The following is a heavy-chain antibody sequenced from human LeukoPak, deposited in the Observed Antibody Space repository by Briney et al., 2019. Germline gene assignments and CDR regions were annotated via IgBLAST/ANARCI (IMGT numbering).Heavy chain of an antibody. CDR2: IVAGSGNT. Sequence: SVKVSCKASGFTFTSSAMQWVRQARGQRLEWIGWIVAGSGNTNYAQKFQERVTITRDMSTSTAYMELSSLRSEDTAVYYCAAAGAVAGMVFDPWGQGTLVTVSS. CDR3: AAAGAVAGMVFDP. CDR1: GFTFTSSA. D-gene: IGHD6-19*01. J-gene: IGHJ5*02. V-gene: IGHV1-58*02.